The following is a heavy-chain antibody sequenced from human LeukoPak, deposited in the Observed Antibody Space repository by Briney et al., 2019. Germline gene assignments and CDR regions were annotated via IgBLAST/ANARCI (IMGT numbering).Heavy chain of an antibody. V-gene: IGHV3-30*03. Sequence: GRSLRLSCAASRFTFSSYGMHWVRQAPGKGLEWVAVISYDGSNKYYADSVKGRFTISRDNSKNTLYLQMNSLRAEDTAVYYCEVVVAATPYAFDIWGQGTMVTVSS. D-gene: IGHD2-15*01. CDR2: ISYDGSNK. CDR3: EVVVAATPYAFDI. J-gene: IGHJ3*02. CDR1: RFTFSSYG.